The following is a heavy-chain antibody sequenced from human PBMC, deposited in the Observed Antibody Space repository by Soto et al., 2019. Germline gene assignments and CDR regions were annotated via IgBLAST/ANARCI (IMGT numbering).Heavy chain of an antibody. CDR2: IYHSGST. CDR1: GGSISSNNW. V-gene: IGHV4-4*02. CDR3: ARAFSIGYYISFDY. J-gene: IGHJ4*02. Sequence: SETRSLTCAVSGGSISSNNWWSWVRQPPGKGREWIGEIYHSGSTNYNPSLKSRVTISVDKSKNQFSLKLSSVTAADTPVYSCARAFSIGYYISFDYWGQGTLVTV. D-gene: IGHD3-3*01.